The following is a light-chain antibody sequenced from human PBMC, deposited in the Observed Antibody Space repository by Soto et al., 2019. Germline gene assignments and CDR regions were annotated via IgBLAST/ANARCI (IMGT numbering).Light chain of an antibody. V-gene: IGLV1-47*02. CDR2: NND. CDR1: GSNIGPNY. J-gene: IGLJ3*02. CDR3: AAWDDSLSGRV. Sequence: QPVLTQPPSASGTPGQRVTMSCSGSGSNIGPNYVYWFQQFPGTAPKLLIYNNDQRPSGVPDRFSCSKSGTSASLDISGLRSEDEADYYCAAWDDSLSGRVFGGGTKVTVL.